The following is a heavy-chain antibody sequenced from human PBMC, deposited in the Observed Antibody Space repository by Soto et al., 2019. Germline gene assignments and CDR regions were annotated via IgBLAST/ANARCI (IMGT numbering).Heavy chain of an antibody. CDR1: GYTFTSYD. CDR3: ARGPRFIVRGRTNRRDNWFDP. CDR2: MNPNSGNT. J-gene: IGHJ5*02. D-gene: IGHD3-16*02. Sequence: ASVKVSCKASGYTFTSYDINWVRQATGQGLEWMGWMNPNSGNTGYAQKFQGRVTMTRNTSISTAYMELSSLRSEDTAVYYCARGPRFIVRGRTNRRDNWFDPWGQGTLVTVSS. V-gene: IGHV1-8*01.